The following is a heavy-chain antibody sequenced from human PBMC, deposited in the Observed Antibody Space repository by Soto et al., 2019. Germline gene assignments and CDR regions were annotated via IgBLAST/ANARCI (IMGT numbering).Heavy chain of an antibody. Sequence: SETLSLTCTVSGGSISSSSYYWGWIRQPPGKGLEWIGSIYYSGSTYYNPSLKSRVTISVDTSKNQFSLKLSSVTAADTAVYYCARRKTGSFDYWGQGTLVTVSS. CDR1: GGSISSSSYY. D-gene: IGHD1-1*01. V-gene: IGHV4-39*01. CDR2: IYYSGST. J-gene: IGHJ4*02. CDR3: ARRKTGSFDY.